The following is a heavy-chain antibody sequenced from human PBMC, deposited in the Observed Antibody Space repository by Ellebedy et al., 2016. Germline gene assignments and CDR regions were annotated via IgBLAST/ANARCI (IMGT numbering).Heavy chain of an antibody. Sequence: GGSLRLXXAASGFTFSSYAMSWVRQAPGKGLEWVSYISSSGSTIYYADSVKGRFTISRDNAKNSLYLQMNSLRAEDTAVYYCAKGGYYESLGYWGQGTLVTVSS. V-gene: IGHV3-48*04. J-gene: IGHJ4*02. CDR3: AKGGYYESLGY. D-gene: IGHD1-26*01. CDR2: ISSSGSTI. CDR1: GFTFSSYA.